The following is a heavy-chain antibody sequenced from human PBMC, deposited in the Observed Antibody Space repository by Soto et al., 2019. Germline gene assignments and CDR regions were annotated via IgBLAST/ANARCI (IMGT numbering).Heavy chain of an antibody. D-gene: IGHD4-17*01. J-gene: IGHJ4*02. CDR1: GGSISSYY. CDR3: ARSVYGDSPDY. Sequence: ETLSLTCTVSGGSISSYYWSWIRQPPGKGLEWIGYIYYSGSTNYNPSLKSRVTISVDTSKNQFSLRLSSVTAADTAVYYCARSVYGDSPDYWGQGTLVTVSS. V-gene: IGHV4-59*01. CDR2: IYYSGST.